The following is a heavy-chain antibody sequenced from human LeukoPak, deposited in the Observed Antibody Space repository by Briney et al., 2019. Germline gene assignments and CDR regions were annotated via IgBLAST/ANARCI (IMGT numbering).Heavy chain of an antibody. CDR1: GYTFTGYY. CDR3: ARGQNSYSSSWYDFDY. D-gene: IGHD6-13*01. J-gene: IGHJ4*02. Sequence: ASVKVSCKASGYTFTGYYMHWVRQAPGQGLEWMGWINPNSGGTNYAQKFQGRVTMTRDTSISTAYMELSRLRSDDTAVYYCARGQNSYSSSWYDFDYWGQGTLVTVSS. V-gene: IGHV1-2*02. CDR2: INPNSGGT.